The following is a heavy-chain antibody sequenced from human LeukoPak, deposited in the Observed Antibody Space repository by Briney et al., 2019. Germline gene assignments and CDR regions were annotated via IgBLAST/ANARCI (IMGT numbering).Heavy chain of an antibody. CDR1: GFTFSSYA. D-gene: IGHD3-10*01. Sequence: GGSLRLSCAASGFTFSSYAMHWVRQAPGKGLEWVAVISYDGSNKYYADSVKGRFTISRDNSKNTLYLQMDSLRAEDTAVYYCARDPLWFGELSGDYWGQGTLVTVSS. CDR3: ARDPLWFGELSGDY. CDR2: ISYDGSNK. V-gene: IGHV3-30-3*01. J-gene: IGHJ4*02.